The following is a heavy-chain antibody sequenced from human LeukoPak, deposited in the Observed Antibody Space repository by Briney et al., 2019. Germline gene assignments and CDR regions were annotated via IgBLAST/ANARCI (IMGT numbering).Heavy chain of an antibody. V-gene: IGHV3-48*04. D-gene: IGHD3-3*01. Sequence: PGGSLRLSCAASGFTFSSYSVNWVRQAPGKGLEWGSYISSSSSTIYYADSVKGRFTISRDNAKNSLYLQMNSLRAEDTAVYYCASQSVLVGFWSGYSTWGQGTLVTVSS. CDR1: GFTFSSYS. J-gene: IGHJ4*02. CDR3: ASQSVLVGFWSGYST. CDR2: ISSSSSTI.